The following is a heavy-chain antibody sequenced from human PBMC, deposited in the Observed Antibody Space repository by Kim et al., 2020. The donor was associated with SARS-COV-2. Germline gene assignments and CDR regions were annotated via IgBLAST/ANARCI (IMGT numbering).Heavy chain of an antibody. D-gene: IGHD5-18*01. J-gene: IGHJ3*01. CDR3: ASGVDTF. CDR1: GYTFTSYD. CDR2: MNPTSGNT. V-gene: IGHV1-8*01. Sequence: ASVTVSCKASGYTFTSYDINWVRRATGQGLEWMGWMNPTSGNTGYAQKFQGRVTMTRNTTIATAYMELRSLRSEDTAVYYCASGVDTFWGQGTKVTVSS.